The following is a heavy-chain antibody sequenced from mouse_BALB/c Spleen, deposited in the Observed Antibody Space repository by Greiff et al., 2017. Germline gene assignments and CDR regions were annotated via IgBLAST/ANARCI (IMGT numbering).Heavy chain of an antibody. D-gene: IGHD4-1*01. CDR2: INPSNGRT. Sequence: QVQLQQSGAELVKPGASVKLSCKASGYTFTSYWMHWVKQRPGQGLEWIGEINPSNGRTNYNEKFKSKATLTVDKSSSTAYMQLSSLTSEDSAVYYCARNWDSYAMDYWGQGTSVTVSS. CDR1: GYTFTSYW. J-gene: IGHJ4*01. V-gene: IGHV1S81*02. CDR3: ARNWDSYAMDY.